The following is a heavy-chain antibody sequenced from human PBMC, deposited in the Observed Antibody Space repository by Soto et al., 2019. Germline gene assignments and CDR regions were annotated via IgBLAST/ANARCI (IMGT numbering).Heavy chain of an antibody. CDR1: GYTFTSYY. Sequence: ASVKVSCKASGYTFTSYYINWVRQATAQGIEGMGWMNPNSGNTGYAQKFQGRVTMTRNTSISTAYMELSSLRSEDTAVYYCASSNVDIVASDYYYYMDVWGKGTTVTVSS. J-gene: IGHJ6*03. D-gene: IGHD5-12*01. CDR3: ASSNVDIVASDYYYYMDV. V-gene: IGHV1-8*01. CDR2: MNPNSGNT.